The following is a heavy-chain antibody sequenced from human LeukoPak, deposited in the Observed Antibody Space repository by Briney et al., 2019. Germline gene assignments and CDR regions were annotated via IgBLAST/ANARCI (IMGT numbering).Heavy chain of an antibody. J-gene: IGHJ4*02. V-gene: IGHV6-1*01. Sequence: LSQTLSLTCAISGDSFSSNSAAWTWIRQSPSRGLEWLGRTYYRSKWYNDYAVSVKSRITINPDTSKNQFSLQLNSVTPEDTAVYYCARVGGSSWVFDYWGQGTLVTVSS. CDR3: ARVGGSSWVFDY. D-gene: IGHD6-13*01. CDR1: GDSFSSNSAA. CDR2: TYYRSKWYN.